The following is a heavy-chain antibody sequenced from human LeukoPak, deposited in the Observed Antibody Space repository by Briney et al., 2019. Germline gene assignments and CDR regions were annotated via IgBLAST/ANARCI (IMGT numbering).Heavy chain of an antibody. V-gene: IGHV3-23*01. CDR1: GFTFSSYA. CDR3: ARDLEYSSSSGTDLVHDY. CDR2: ISGSGGST. D-gene: IGHD6-6*01. Sequence: GGSLRLSCAASGFTFSSYAMSWVRQAPGKGLEWVSAISGSGGSTYYADSVKGRFTISRDNSKNTLYLQMNSLRAEDTAVYYCARDLEYSSSSGTDLVHDYWGQGTLVTVSS. J-gene: IGHJ4*02.